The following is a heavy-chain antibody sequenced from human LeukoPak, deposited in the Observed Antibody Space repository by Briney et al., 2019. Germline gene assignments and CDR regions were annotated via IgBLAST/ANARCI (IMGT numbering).Heavy chain of an antibody. CDR3: TRVLDFWSGYLDY. V-gene: IGHV3-49*03. D-gene: IGHD3-3*01. Sequence: GGSLRLSCTASGFTFGDYATSWFRQAPGKGLEWVGFIRSKAYGGTTEYAASVKGRFTISRDDSKSIAYLQMNSLKTEDTAVYYCTRVLDFWSGYLDYWGQETLVTVSS. J-gene: IGHJ4*02. CDR2: IRSKAYGGTT. CDR1: GFTFGDYA.